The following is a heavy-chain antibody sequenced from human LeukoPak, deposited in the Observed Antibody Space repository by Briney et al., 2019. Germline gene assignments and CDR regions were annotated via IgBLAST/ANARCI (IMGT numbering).Heavy chain of an antibody. CDR3: ARLSSSWYFGKLSNWFDP. J-gene: IGHJ5*02. V-gene: IGHV4-59*12. Sequence: SETLSLTCTVSGGSISSYYWSWIRQPPGKGLEWIGYIYYSGSTNYNPSLKSRVTISVDTSKNQFSLKLSSVTAADTAVYYCARLSSSWYFGKLSNWFDPWGQGTLVTVSS. CDR1: GGSISSYY. CDR2: IYYSGST. D-gene: IGHD6-13*01.